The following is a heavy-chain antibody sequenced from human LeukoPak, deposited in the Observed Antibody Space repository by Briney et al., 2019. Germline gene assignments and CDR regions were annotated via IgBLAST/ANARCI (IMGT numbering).Heavy chain of an antibody. CDR2: IYYSGST. CDR3: ARDRYCGGDCTPGAFDI. CDR1: GGSISSYY. D-gene: IGHD2-21*02. J-gene: IGHJ3*02. V-gene: IGHV4-59*01. Sequence: SETLSLTCTVSGGSISSYYWSWIRQPPGKGLEWIGYIYYSGSTNYSPSLKSRVTISVDTSKNQFSLKLSSVTAADTAVYYCARDRYCGGDCTPGAFDIWGQGTMVTVSS.